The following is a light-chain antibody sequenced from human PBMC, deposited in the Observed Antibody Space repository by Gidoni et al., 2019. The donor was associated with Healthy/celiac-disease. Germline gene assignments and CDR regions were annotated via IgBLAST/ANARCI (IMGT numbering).Light chain of an antibody. CDR2: QDN. J-gene: IGLJ1*01. CDR3: QAWDSSTAWV. V-gene: IGLV3-1*01. Sequence: SYELTQPPSVSVSPGQTASITCSGDKLGDKYACWYQQRPGQSPVLVIYQDNKQPSGIPERFSGSNSGNTATLTISGTQAMDEADYYCQAWDSSTAWVFGTGTKVTVL. CDR1: KLGDKY.